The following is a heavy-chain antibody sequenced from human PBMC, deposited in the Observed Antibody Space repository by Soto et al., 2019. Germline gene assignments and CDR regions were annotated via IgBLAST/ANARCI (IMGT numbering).Heavy chain of an antibody. CDR2: MNPNSGNT. CDR1: GYTFTSYD. CDR3: ASRGLGSH. J-gene: IGHJ1*01. V-gene: IGHV1-8*01. Sequence: QVQLVQSGAEVKKPGASVKVSCKASGYTFTSYDINWVRQSTGQGLEWMGWMNPNSGNTGYAQKFYGRVDKTRHTSRRTAYMELSSLRSEDRAVYYCASRGLGSHWGHGTLVNVSS. D-gene: IGHD7-27*01.